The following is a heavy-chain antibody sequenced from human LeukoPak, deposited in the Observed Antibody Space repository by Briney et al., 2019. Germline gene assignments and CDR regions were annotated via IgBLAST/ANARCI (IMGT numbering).Heavy chain of an antibody. CDR2: INHSGST. CDR1: GGSFSDYY. J-gene: IGHJ3*02. Sequence: PSETLSLTCAVYGGSFSDYYWNWIRQPPGKGLEWIGEINHSGSTNYNPSLKSRVTISVDTSKNQFSLKLSSVTAADTAVYYCAREKASGDAFDIWGQGTMVTVSS. V-gene: IGHV4-34*01. CDR3: AREKASGDAFDI.